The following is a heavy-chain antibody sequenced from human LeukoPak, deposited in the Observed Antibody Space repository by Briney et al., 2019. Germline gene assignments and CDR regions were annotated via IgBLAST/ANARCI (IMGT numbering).Heavy chain of an antibody. Sequence: SETLSLTCAVYGGSFSGYYWSWIRQPPGKGLEWIGEINHSGSTNYNPSLKSRVTISVDTSKNQFSLTLTSVTAADTAVYYCARGFGYGSGDYSWFDSWGQGTLVSVSS. J-gene: IGHJ5*01. CDR3: ARGFGYGSGDYSWFDS. CDR2: INHSGST. CDR1: GGSFSGYY. V-gene: IGHV4-34*01. D-gene: IGHD3-10*01.